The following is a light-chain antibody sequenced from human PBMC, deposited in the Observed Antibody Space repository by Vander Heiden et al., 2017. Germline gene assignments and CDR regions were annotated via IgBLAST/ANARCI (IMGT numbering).Light chain of an antibody. CDR1: QSVSSSY. CDR2: GAS. J-gene: IGKJ3*01. CDR3: QQYGSSPQGFT. Sequence: EIVLTQSPGTLSLSPGERATLSCRASQSVSSSYLAWYQQKPGQAPRLLIYGASSRATGIPDRFSGSGSGTDFTLTISRLDPEDFAVYYCQQYGSSPQGFTFGPGTKVDIK. V-gene: IGKV3-20*01.